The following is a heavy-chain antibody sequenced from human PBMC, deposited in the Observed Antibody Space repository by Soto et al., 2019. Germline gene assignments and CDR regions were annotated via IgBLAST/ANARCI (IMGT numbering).Heavy chain of an antibody. D-gene: IGHD5-18*01. CDR2: IIPIFGTA. CDR3: AFAVDTAMAKYYFDY. J-gene: IGHJ4*02. CDR1: GGTFSSDA. V-gene: IGHV1-69*13. Sequence: SVKVSCKASGGTFSSDAISWVRQAPGQGLEWMGGIIPIFGTANYAQKFQGRVTITADESTSTAYMELSSLRSEDTAVYYCAFAVDTAMAKYYFDYWGQGTLVTVSS.